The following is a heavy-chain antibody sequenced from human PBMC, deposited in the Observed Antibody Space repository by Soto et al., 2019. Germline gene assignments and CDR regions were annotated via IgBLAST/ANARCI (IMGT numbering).Heavy chain of an antibody. D-gene: IGHD3-3*01. CDR3: ARESVRGYDFWSGCYANYGMDV. Sequence: PGGSLRLSCAASGFTFSSYSMNWVRQAPGKGLEWVSSISSSSSYIYYADSVKGRFTISRDNAKNSLYLQMNSLRAEDTAVYYCARESVRGYDFWSGCYANYGMDVWGQGTTVTVSS. CDR2: ISSSSSYI. CDR1: GFTFSSYS. J-gene: IGHJ6*02. V-gene: IGHV3-21*01.